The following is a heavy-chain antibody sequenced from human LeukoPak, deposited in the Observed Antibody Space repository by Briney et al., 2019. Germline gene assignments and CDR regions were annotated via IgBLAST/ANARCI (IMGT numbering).Heavy chain of an antibody. D-gene: IGHD3-16*01. CDR2: INPNSGGP. V-gene: IGHV1-2*02. Sequence: ASVNVSCKTSGYTFTGQYLHWVRQAPGQGLEWMGWINPNSGGPKSAQKFQGRVIMTRDTSISAAYMELRSLSSDDTAVYYCARGRQLHLGELFPFAEFFQPWGQGTLVTVFS. CDR3: ARGRQLHLGELFPFAEFFQP. CDR1: GYTFTGQY. J-gene: IGHJ1*01.